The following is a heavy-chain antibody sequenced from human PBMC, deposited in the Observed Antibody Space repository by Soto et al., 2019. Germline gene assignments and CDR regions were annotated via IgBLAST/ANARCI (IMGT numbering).Heavy chain of an antibody. CDR2: INPNSGGT. V-gene: IGHV1-2*02. J-gene: IGHJ4*02. CDR1: GYTFTGYY. Sequence: ASVKVSCKASGYTFTGYYMHWVRQAPGQGLEWMGWINPNSGGTNYAQKFQGRVTMTRDTSISTAYMELSRLRSDDTAVYYCARAALFYGSVWGSYRFDCWGQGTLVTVSS. CDR3: ARAALFYGSVWGSYRFDC. D-gene: IGHD3-16*02.